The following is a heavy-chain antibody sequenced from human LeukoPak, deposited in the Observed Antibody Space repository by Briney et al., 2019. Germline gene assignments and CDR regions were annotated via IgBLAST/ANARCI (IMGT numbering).Heavy chain of an antibody. CDR2: INHSGST. CDR1: GGSFRGYY. J-gene: IGHJ4*02. D-gene: IGHD2-15*01. CDR3: ARGLEVVVVVAATPGFDY. Sequence: SDTLSLTCAVYGGSFRGYYWSCIRQPPGKGLEWIGEINHSGSTNYDPSLKSRVTISVDTSKNQFSLKLSSVTAADTAVYYCARGLEVVVVVAATPGFDYWGQGTLVTVSS. V-gene: IGHV4-34*01.